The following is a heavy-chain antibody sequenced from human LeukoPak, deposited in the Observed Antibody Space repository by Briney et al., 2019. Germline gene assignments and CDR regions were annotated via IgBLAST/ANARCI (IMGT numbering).Heavy chain of an antibody. CDR3: GRGLGSWTPDYCDY. J-gene: IGHJ4*02. CDR1: GFTFSSYD. D-gene: IGHD6-13*01. CDR2: ISYDGSNK. Sequence: GGSLRLSCVASGFTFSSYDMHWVRQAPGKGLEWLAIISYDGSNKYYADSVKGRFTMSRDNAKNTLYLQMNSLRTEDTAVYYCGRGLGSWTPDYCDYWGQGTVVSVPS. V-gene: IGHV3-30-3*01.